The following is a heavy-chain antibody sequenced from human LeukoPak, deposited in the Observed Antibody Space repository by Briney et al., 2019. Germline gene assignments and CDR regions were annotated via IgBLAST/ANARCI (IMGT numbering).Heavy chain of an antibody. CDR2: IYYSGST. D-gene: IGHD6-19*01. V-gene: IGHV4-39*07. Sequence: SETLSLTCTVSGGSISSSSYYWGWIRQPPGKGLEWIGSIYYSGSTYYNPSLKSRVTISVDTSKNQFSLKLSSVTAADTAVYYCARDKGSGYYYYGMDVWGQGTTVTVSS. CDR3: ARDKGSGYYYYGMDV. J-gene: IGHJ6*02. CDR1: GGSISSSSYY.